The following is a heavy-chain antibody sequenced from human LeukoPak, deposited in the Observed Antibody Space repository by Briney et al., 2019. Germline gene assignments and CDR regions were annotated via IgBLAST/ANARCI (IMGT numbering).Heavy chain of an antibody. Sequence: QPGGSLRLSCAASGFTFATYAMSWVRQAPGEGLELVSTFYETGKTDHADSVKGRFTITRDTSKNTLYLQMNSLRAEDTATYYCAKRGAGSGGLHCWGQGTLVSVPS. CDR2: FYETGKT. D-gene: IGHD6-19*01. CDR3: AKRGAGSGGLHC. J-gene: IGHJ4*02. CDR1: GFTFATYA. V-gene: IGHV3-23*01.